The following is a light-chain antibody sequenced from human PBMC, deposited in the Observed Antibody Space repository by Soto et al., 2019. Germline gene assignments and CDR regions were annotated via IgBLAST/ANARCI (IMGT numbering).Light chain of an antibody. CDR2: VERSGTY. CDR1: SGHSGYI. J-gene: IGLJ3*02. CDR3: ATWDSNTRV. Sequence: QPVLTQSSSASASLGSSVKLTCSLSSGHSGYIIAWHQQQPGKAPRYLMKVERSGTYNKGSGVPDRFSGSGSGADRYLTISNLQSEDESNYYCATWDSNTRVFGGGTKLTVL. V-gene: IGLV4-60*03.